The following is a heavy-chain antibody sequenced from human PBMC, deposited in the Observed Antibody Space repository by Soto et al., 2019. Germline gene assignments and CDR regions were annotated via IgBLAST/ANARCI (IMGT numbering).Heavy chain of an antibody. J-gene: IGHJ4*02. CDR1: GFTFSDYA. D-gene: IGHD5-18*01. CDR3: ARVTAARGYSYGFDY. Sequence: GGSLRLSCAASGFTFSDYAMHWVRQAPGKGLEWVALISYDGSNKYYADSVKGRFTISRDISKNTLYLQMNSLRAEDTAVYYCARVTAARGYSYGFDYWGQGTLVTVSS. CDR2: ISYDGSNK. V-gene: IGHV3-30-3*01.